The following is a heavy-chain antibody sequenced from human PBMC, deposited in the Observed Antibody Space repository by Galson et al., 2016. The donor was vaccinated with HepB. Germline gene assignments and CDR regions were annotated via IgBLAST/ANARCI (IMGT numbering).Heavy chain of an antibody. CDR1: GGSISSSF. V-gene: IGHV4-59*01. CDR2: ISYDGRT. D-gene: IGHD5-24*01. J-gene: IGHJ4*02. Sequence: ETLSLTCTVSGGSISSSFWTWIRQPPGKPLEWIGYISYDGRTNYNPSLNSRVTISADTSNNQFSLRLTSMTAADTAVYYCARDMGRHGGFDYWGQGTLVTVSS. CDR3: ARDMGRHGGFDY.